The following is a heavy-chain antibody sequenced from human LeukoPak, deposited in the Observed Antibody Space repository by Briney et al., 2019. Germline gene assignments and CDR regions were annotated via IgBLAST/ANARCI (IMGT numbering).Heavy chain of an antibody. D-gene: IGHD2-21*02. V-gene: IGHV3-30*04. Sequence: TGGSLRLSCAPSGFTFSSYAIHWVRQAPGKGLGWVAFISYDGSNKYYADSVKGRFTISRDNSKNTLYLQMNSLRAEDTAVYYCAKSCGDCYSKAFDIWGQGTMVTVSS. CDR3: AKSCGDCYSKAFDI. CDR1: GFTFSSYA. J-gene: IGHJ3*02. CDR2: ISYDGSNK.